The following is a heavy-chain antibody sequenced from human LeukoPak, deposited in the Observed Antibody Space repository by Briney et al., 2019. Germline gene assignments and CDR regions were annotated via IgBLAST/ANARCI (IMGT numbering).Heavy chain of an antibody. J-gene: IGHJ4*02. CDR3: ARRAHNSVYFDY. V-gene: IGHV4-39*01. CDR1: GGSISSGSYY. Sequence: SETLSLTCTVSGGSISSGSYYWSWIRQPPGKGLEWIGSIYYSGSSYYNPSLKSRVTISVDTSKNQFSLKLSSVTAADTAVYYCARRAHNSVYFDYWGQGTLVTVSS. D-gene: IGHD5-24*01. CDR2: IYYSGSS.